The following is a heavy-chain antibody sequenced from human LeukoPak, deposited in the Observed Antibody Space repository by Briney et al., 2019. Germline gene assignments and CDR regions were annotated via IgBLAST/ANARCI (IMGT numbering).Heavy chain of an antibody. CDR2: IFYTGST. J-gene: IGHJ4*02. Sequence: SETLSLTCTVSGGSISSYYWSWIRQPPGKGLQWIGYIFYTGSTNYNPSLKSRVTISLDTSKNQFSLGLTSVTTADTAVYYCARKGLTAGLDYWGQGTLVTVSS. CDR3: ARKGLTAGLDY. D-gene: IGHD5-18*01. V-gene: IGHV4-59*01. CDR1: GGSISSYY.